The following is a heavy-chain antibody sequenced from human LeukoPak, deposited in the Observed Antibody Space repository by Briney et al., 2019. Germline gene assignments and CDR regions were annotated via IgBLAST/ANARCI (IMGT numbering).Heavy chain of an antibody. D-gene: IGHD2-2*03. J-gene: IGHJ3*02. CDR2: ISGSGGST. CDR3: AMDSGAFDI. CDR1: GFNFSKYA. Sequence: GRSLGLACAASGFNFSKYAMSGVRQDQGKGLEWVSAISGSGGSTYYADSVKGRFTISRDNSKNTLYLQMNSLRAGDTAVYYCAMDSGAFDIWGQGTMVTVSS. V-gene: IGHV3-23*01.